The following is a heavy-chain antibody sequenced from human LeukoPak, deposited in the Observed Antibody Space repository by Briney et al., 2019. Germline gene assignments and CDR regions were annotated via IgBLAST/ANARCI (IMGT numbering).Heavy chain of an antibody. D-gene: IGHD1-26*01. CDR3: AHRRRGSYYLNWFDP. Sequence: SGPTLVNPTQTLALTCTFSGFSLSTSGVGVGWIRQPPGKALEWLALIYWNDDKRYSPSLKSRLTITKDTSKNQVVLTMTNMDPVDTATYYCAHRRRGSYYLNWFDPWGQGTLVTVSS. V-gene: IGHV2-5*01. CDR2: IYWNDDK. J-gene: IGHJ5*02. CDR1: GFSLSTSGVG.